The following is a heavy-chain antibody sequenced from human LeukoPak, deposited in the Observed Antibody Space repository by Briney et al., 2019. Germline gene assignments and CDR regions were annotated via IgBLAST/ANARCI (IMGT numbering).Heavy chain of an antibody. CDR1: GGTFSSYA. CDR2: IIPIFGTA. D-gene: IGHD5-12*01. CDR3: ARDSYSGYDPSYGCHY. J-gene: IGHJ4*02. V-gene: IGHV1-69*13. Sequence: GASVKVSCKASGGTFSSYAISWVRQAPGQGLERMGGIIPIFGTANYAQKFQGRVTITADESTSTAYMELSSLRSEDTAVYYCARDSYSGYDPSYGCHYWGQGTLVTVSS.